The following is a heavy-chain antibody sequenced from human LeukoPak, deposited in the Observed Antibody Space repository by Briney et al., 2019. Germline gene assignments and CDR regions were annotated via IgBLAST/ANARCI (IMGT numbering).Heavy chain of an antibody. J-gene: IGHJ4*02. CDR2: ISNSGSNT. Sequence: GGSLRLSCAASGFPFSSYEMDWVRQAPGKGLEWIAHISNSGSNTYYADSVRGRFTISRDNAKDSVYLQMNSLRVEDTAVYYCTKAGSLGSYSPNWGQGTLVSVSS. CDR3: TKAGSLGSYSPN. D-gene: IGHD1-26*01. V-gene: IGHV3-48*03. CDR1: GFPFSSYE.